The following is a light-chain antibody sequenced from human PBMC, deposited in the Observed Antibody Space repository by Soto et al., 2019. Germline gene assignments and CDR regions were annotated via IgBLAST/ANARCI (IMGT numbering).Light chain of an antibody. V-gene: IGKV3-15*01. CDR1: QSVSSS. CDR2: GAS. CDR3: QQYNNWPRT. Sequence: IVLTPSPCTLSLSPGESATLSCRASQSVSSSSLAWYQQKPGQAPRLLIYGASTRATGIPARFSGSGSGTKFTLTISSLQSEDFAVYYCQQYNNWPRTFGQGTKVDIK. J-gene: IGKJ1*01.